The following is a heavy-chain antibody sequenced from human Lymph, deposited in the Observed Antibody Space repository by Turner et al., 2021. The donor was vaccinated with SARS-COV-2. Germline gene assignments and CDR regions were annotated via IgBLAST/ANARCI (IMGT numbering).Heavy chain of an antibody. CDR3: ARGDYGDYGTVYFDY. V-gene: IGHV3-21*01. Sequence: EVQLVESGGGLVKPGGSLRLSCAASGFTFSSYSMNWVRQAPGKGLEWVSSISSSSIYIYYADSVKGRFTISRDNAKNSLYLQMNSLRAEDTAVYYCARGDYGDYGTVYFDYWGQGTLVTVSS. J-gene: IGHJ4*02. D-gene: IGHD4-17*01. CDR1: GFTFSSYS. CDR2: ISSSSIYI.